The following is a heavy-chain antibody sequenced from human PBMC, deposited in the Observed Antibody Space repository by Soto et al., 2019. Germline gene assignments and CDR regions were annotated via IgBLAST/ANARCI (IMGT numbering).Heavy chain of an antibody. CDR2: IYYSGST. Sequence: SETLSLTCTVSGGSISSGGYYWSWIRQHPGKGLEWIGYIYYSGSTYYNPSLKSRVTISVDTSKNQFSLKLSSVTAADTAVYYCARGDNWNDWSQAYYGMDVWGQGTTVTVSS. CDR1: GGSISSGGYY. D-gene: IGHD1-1*01. CDR3: ARGDNWNDWSQAYYGMDV. J-gene: IGHJ6*02. V-gene: IGHV4-31*03.